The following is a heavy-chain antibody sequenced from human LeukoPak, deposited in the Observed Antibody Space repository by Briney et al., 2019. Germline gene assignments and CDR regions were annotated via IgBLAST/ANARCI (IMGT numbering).Heavy chain of an antibody. CDR2: ISAYNGNT. CDR1: GYTFTSYG. J-gene: IGHJ6*02. Sequence: ASVRVSCKASGYTFTSYGISWVRQAPGQGLEWMGWISAYNGNTNYAQKLQGRVTMTTGTSTSTAYMELRSLRSDDTAVYYCARDISGRALDYYYGMDVWGQGTTVTVSS. D-gene: IGHD3-10*01. V-gene: IGHV1-18*01. CDR3: ARDISGRALDYYYGMDV.